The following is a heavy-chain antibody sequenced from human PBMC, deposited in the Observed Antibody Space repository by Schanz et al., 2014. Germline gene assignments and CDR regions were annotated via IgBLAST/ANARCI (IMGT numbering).Heavy chain of an antibody. V-gene: IGHV3-11*04. D-gene: IGHD6-13*01. CDR3: ARVRRRIATPSTPSFRNYYYYAMDV. CDR1: GFTVSSDH. J-gene: IGHJ6*02. Sequence: VQLVESGGGFVQPGGSLGLSCVVSGFTVSSDHMSWVRQAPGKGLEWVSYICSSGNTIYYADSVKGRFTISRDNAKNSLYLQMNSLRAEDTSVYFCARVRRRIATPSTPSFRNYYYYAMDVWGQGTTVTV. CDR2: ICSSGNTI.